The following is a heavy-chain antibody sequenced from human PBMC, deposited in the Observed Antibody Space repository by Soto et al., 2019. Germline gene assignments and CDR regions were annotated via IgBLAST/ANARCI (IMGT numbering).Heavy chain of an antibody. D-gene: IGHD3-9*01. CDR1: GFSFSAHY. J-gene: IGHJ4*02. V-gene: IGHV3-72*01. Sequence: EVQLVESGGGLVQPGGSLRLSCAASGFSFSAHYMDWVRQASGKGLEWVGRIRNKANSYTAEYAASVKGRFTVSRDDSKNSLYLEMNSLKSEDTALYYCVRAGTGFQLDYWGQGTLVTVSS. CDR2: IRNKANSYTA. CDR3: VRAGTGFQLDY.